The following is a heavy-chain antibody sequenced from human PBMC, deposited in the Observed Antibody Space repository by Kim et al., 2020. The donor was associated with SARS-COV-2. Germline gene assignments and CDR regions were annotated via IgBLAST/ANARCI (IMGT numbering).Heavy chain of an antibody. J-gene: IGHJ3*02. Sequence: SETLSLTCTVSGGSISSSSYYWGWIRQPPGKGLEWIGSIYYSGSTYYNPSLKSRVTISVDTSKNQFSLKLSSVTAADTAVYYCARHEKLSPWFGEIPLGAFDIWGQGTMVTVSS. D-gene: IGHD3-10*01. V-gene: IGHV4-39*01. CDR1: GGSISSSSYY. CDR2: IYYSGST. CDR3: ARHEKLSPWFGEIPLGAFDI.